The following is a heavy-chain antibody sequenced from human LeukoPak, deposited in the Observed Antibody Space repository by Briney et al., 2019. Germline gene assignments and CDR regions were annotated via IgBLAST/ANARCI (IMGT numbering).Heavy chain of an antibody. D-gene: IGHD5-24*01. CDR3: ARDRDGYNEYFDY. J-gene: IGHJ4*02. CDR1: GFTFSSYS. V-gene: IGHV3-21*01. CDR2: ISSSSSYI. Sequence: PGGSLRLSCAASGFTFSSYSMNWVRQAPGKGLEWVSSISSSSSYIYYADSVKGRFTISRDNAKNSLYLQMNSLRAEDTAVYYCARDRDGYNEYFDYWGQGTLVTVSS.